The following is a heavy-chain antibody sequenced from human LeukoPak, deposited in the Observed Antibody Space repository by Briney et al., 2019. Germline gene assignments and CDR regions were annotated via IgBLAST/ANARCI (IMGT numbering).Heavy chain of an antibody. CDR3: ARGRRYYGSGSYIRFDP. CDR1: GGSITNYY. Sequence: PSETLSLTCTVSGGSITNYYWSWIRQPAGKGLEWIGRIYTSGSTNYNPSLKSRVTMSVDTSKNQFSLKLSSVTAADTAVYYCARGRRYYGSGSYIRFDPWGQGTLVTVSS. CDR2: IYTSGST. D-gene: IGHD3-10*01. V-gene: IGHV4-4*07. J-gene: IGHJ5*02.